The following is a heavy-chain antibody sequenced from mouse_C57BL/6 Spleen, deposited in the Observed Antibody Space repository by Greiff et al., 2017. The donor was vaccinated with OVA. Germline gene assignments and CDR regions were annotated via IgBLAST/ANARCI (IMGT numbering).Heavy chain of an antibody. CDR2: IDPEDGDT. CDR3: TSYYSNPYYAMDY. V-gene: IGHV14-1*01. D-gene: IGHD2-5*01. Sequence: VQLKQSGAELVRPGASVKLSCTASGFNITDYYMHWVKQRPEQGLEWIGRIDPEDGDTEYAPKFQGKATMTADTSSNTAYLQLSSLTSEDTAVYYCTSYYSNPYYAMDYWGQGTSVTVSS. CDR1: GFNITDYY. J-gene: IGHJ4*01.